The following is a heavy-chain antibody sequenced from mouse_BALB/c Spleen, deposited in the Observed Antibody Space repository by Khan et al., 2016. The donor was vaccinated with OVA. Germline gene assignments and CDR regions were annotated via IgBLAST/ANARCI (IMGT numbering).Heavy chain of an antibody. CDR1: GYSFTNYY. CDR2: IDPFNGGT. V-gene: IGHV1S135*01. CDR3: TRLGTTGWFAY. D-gene: IGHD2-13*01. Sequence: MQLEESGPELMKPGASVKISCKASGYSFTNYYIHWVKRSHGQSLEWIVYIDPFNGGTNYNQKFKGTATLTVDKSSSPAYMHLNSLTSEDSAVYYCTRLGTTGWFAYWGQGTLVTVSA. J-gene: IGHJ3*01.